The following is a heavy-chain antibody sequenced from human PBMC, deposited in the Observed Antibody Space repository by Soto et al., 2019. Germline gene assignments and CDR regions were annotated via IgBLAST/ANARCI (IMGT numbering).Heavy chain of an antibody. Sequence: SETLSLTCTVSGGSISSYFWSWIRQPPGKGLEWIGYIYYSGSTNYNPSLKSRVTISVDTSKNQFSLKLSSVTAADTAVYYCARVVDYGDPPSFDYWGQGTLVTVSS. CDR1: GGSISSYF. V-gene: IGHV4-59*01. CDR2: IYYSGST. D-gene: IGHD4-17*01. CDR3: ARVVDYGDPPSFDY. J-gene: IGHJ4*02.